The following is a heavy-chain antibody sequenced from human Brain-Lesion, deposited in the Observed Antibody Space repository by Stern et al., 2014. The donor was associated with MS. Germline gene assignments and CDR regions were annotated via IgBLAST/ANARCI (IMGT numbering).Heavy chain of an antibody. CDR2: VSYDGSNK. D-gene: IGHD2/OR15-2a*01. CDR1: GFTFGSCG. J-gene: IGHJ5*02. Sequence: VQLEESGGGVVQPGRPLRLSCVASGFTFGSCGMHWVRQAPGKGLEWVAGVSYDGSNKYYADSVKGRFTISRDNSQNTLYMQMSSLRPEDTAVYYCAKDRQYLTYFFDHWGQGSLVTVSS. CDR3: AKDRQYLTYFFDH. V-gene: IGHV3-30*18.